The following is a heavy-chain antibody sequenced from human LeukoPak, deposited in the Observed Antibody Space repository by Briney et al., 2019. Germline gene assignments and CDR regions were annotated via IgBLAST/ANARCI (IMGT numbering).Heavy chain of an antibody. Sequence: PGGSLRLSCAASGFTFSSYAMSWVRQAPGKGLEWVSAISGSGGSTYYADSVKGRFTISRDNSKNTLYLQMNSLRAEDTAVYYCAKTEGHSGSTLYYFGYWGQGTLVTVSS. CDR2: ISGSGGST. J-gene: IGHJ4*02. V-gene: IGHV3-23*01. CDR3: AKTEGHSGSTLYYFGY. D-gene: IGHD1-26*01. CDR1: GFTFSSYA.